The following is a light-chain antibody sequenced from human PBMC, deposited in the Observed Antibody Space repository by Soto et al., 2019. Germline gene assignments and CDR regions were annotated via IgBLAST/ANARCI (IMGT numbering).Light chain of an antibody. Sequence: QFALTQPASVSGSPGQSITISCTGTSSDVGGYNYVSWYQQHPGKAPKLMIYEVSNRPSGVSHRFSGSKSGNTASLTISGLQAEDEADYYCCSHTSSSPYVFGTGTKVTVL. CDR3: CSHTSSSPYV. CDR1: SSDVGGYNY. CDR2: EVS. J-gene: IGLJ1*01. V-gene: IGLV2-14*01.